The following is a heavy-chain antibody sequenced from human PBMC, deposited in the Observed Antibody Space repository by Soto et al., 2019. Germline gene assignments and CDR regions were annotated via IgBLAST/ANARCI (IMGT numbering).Heavy chain of an antibody. Sequence: LRLSCAASGFAFSSYGMHWVRQAPGKGLEWVAVIWYDGSNKYYADSVKGRFTISRDNSMYTLYLQMNSLRAEDTAVYYCARESVAVAGTDFDYWGQGTLVTVSS. CDR2: IWYDGSNK. V-gene: IGHV3-33*01. CDR1: GFAFSSYG. J-gene: IGHJ4*02. CDR3: ARESVAVAGTDFDY. D-gene: IGHD6-19*01.